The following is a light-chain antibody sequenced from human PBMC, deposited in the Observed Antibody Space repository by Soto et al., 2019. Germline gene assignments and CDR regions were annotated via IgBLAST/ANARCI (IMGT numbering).Light chain of an antibody. CDR2: EVS. Sequence: QSALTQPASVSGSPGQSITISCTGTSSDVGGYNYVSWYQQRPGKAPKLMIYEVSNRPSGVSNRFSGSKSGNTASLTISGLQAEDEADYYCSSYTSSSPVVVGGGTKLTVL. CDR3: SSYTSSSPVV. CDR1: SSDVGGYNY. J-gene: IGLJ3*02. V-gene: IGLV2-14*01.